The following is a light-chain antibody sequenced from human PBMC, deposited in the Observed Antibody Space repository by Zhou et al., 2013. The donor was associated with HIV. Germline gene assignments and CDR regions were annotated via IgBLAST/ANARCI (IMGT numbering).Light chain of an antibody. J-gene: IGKJ4*01. CDR1: QSVSSN. Sequence: EVVMTQSPGTLSLSPGERATLSCRASQSVSSNLAWYQQKPGQAPRLLIYDASKRATGIPARFSGSGSGTEFTLTISSLQSEDFAVYYCQQYNNWPLTFGGGTKVEIK. CDR3: QQYNNWPLT. CDR2: DAS. V-gene: IGKV3-15*01.